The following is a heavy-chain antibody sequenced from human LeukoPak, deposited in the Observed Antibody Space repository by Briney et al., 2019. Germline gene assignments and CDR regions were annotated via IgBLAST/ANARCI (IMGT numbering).Heavy chain of an antibody. CDR2: VWSNGLGK. CDR3: ARGSSIWYLIDY. CDR1: GFTFTNYA. Sequence: GGSLRLSCAASGFTFTNYAIHWVRQAPGKGLEWVASVWSNGLGKSYADSVKGRFTISRDNSKKTLFLEMNSLRAEDTAVYFCARGSSIWYLIDYWGQGTLVTVSS. D-gene: IGHD6-13*01. J-gene: IGHJ4*02. V-gene: IGHV3-33*01.